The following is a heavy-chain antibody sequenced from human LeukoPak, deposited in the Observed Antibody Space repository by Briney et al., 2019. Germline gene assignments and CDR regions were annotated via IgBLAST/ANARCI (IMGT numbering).Heavy chain of an antibody. CDR3: ARSVPSLDYLFDS. Sequence: PSGPLSLTCTVSGGSISNGNWWSWVRQPPGKGLEWIGEIYHSGSTNYNPSLKTRVTISVDKSRNEFSLKLTSVTAADTAVYYCARSVPSLDYLFDSWGHGTLVTVSS. CDR2: IYHSGST. V-gene: IGHV4-4*02. J-gene: IGHJ5*01. D-gene: IGHD4-11*01. CDR1: GGSISNGNW.